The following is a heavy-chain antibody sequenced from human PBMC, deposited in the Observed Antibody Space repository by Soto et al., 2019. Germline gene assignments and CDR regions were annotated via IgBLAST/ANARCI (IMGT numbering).Heavy chain of an antibody. D-gene: IGHD6-13*01. CDR2: IYYSGST. CDR1: GGSISSYY. J-gene: IGHJ4*02. Sequence: PSETLSLTCTVSGGSISSYYWSWIRQPPGKGLEWIGYIYYSGSTYYNPSLKSRVTISVDTSKNQFSLKLSSVTAADTAVYYCARVRYSSSWSPNYWGQGTLVTVSS. CDR3: ARVRYSSSWSPNY. V-gene: IGHV4-59*12.